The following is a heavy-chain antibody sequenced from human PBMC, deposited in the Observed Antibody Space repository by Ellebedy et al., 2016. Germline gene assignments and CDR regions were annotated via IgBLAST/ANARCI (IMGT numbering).Heavy chain of an antibody. Sequence: ASVKVSCKASGYTFTSYYIHWVRQAPGQGLEWMGIINPSGGSTSYAQKLQGRVTITRDVSTSTVYMELSSLRSEDTGVYYCAADPEYSSSSWFDYWGQGTLVTVSS. J-gene: IGHJ4*02. V-gene: IGHV1-46*04. D-gene: IGHD6-6*01. CDR2: INPSGGST. CDR3: AADPEYSSSSWFDY. CDR1: GYTFTSYY.